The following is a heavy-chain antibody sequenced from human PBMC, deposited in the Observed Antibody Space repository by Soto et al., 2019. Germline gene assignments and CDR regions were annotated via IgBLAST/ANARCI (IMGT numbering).Heavy chain of an antibody. D-gene: IGHD2-15*01. CDR3: ARCYCSVGSCYTCWHFDL. V-gene: IGHV1-18*01. CDR1: GYTFNNYG. CDR2: IGPYNGNT. J-gene: IGHJ2*01. Sequence: QVQLVQSGAEVKKPGASVKVSCKASGYTFNNYGISWVRQAPGQGLEWMGWIGPYNGNTDHAQNFQGRVTMTTDTTTNTAYMELTSPRSDDTALYYCARCYCSVGSCYTCWHFDLWGRGTLVTVSS.